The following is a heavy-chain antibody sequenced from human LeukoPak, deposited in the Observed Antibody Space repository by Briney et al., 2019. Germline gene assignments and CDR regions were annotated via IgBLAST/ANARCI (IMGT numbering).Heavy chain of an antibody. Sequence: TGGSLRLSCMTSGFTFSSYSMHWVRQAPGKGLEWVAVIGYDGSQRYYADSVKGRLTVSRDNSKNTLYLQMNSLRLEDTAIYYCARRRQQLIDYWGQGTLVTVSS. CDR1: GFTFSSYS. J-gene: IGHJ4*02. CDR3: ARRRQQLIDY. CDR2: IGYDGSQR. D-gene: IGHD6-13*01. V-gene: IGHV3-30*04.